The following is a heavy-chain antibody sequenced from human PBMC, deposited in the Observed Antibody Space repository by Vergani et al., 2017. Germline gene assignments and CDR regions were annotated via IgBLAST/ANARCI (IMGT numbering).Heavy chain of an antibody. J-gene: IGHJ6*02. D-gene: IGHD2-21*02. V-gene: IGHV5-51*01. CDR3: ARAGVLAAAYYYGMDV. Sequence: EVLLVQSGAEVKKPGESLKIFCKGSGYSFTNYWIGWVRQMPGKGLEWMGIIYPGDSDTRYSPSFQGQVTISADKSISTAYLQWSSLKASDTAMYYCARAGVLAAAYYYGMDVWGQGTTVTVSS. CDR2: IYPGDSDT. CDR1: GYSFTNYW.